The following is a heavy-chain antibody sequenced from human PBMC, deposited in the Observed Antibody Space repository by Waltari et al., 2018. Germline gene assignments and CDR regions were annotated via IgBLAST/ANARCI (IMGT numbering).Heavy chain of an antibody. V-gene: IGHV3-48*03. CDR3: VRRLRWSRAY. J-gene: IGHJ4*02. Sequence: EVPLVASGGGLVQPGGSLRLPGPAFGFTFSDYEWNWVRQAPGKGLEWVSYIGSTGDVIYYADSVKGRFTISRDNAKNSLFLHLSSLTGEDTAVYYCVRRLRWSRAYWGQGTPVTVSS. D-gene: IGHD4-17*01. CDR2: IGSTGDVI. CDR1: GFTFSDYE.